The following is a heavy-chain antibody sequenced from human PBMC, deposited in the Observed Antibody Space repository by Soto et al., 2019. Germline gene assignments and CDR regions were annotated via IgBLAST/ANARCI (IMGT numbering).Heavy chain of an antibody. CDR3: ARDPGYSRGVSFDP. CDR2: IYSSGDT. J-gene: IGHJ5*02. CDR1: GFSVSDNS. V-gene: IGHV3-66*01. D-gene: IGHD6-13*01. Sequence: EVQLVESGGGLVQPGGSLRLSCAASGFSVSDNSMSWVRQAPGKGLEWISVIYSSGDTYYADSVKGRLTISRDNSRNTLYLQINDLRVEDTAIYYCARDPGYSRGVSFDPWGQGIPVTVSS.